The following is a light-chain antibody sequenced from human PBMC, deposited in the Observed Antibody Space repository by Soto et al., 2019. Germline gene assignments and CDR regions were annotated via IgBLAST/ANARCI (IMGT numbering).Light chain of an antibody. CDR1: QNLLYTSTDKNY. J-gene: IGKJ4*01. V-gene: IGKV4-1*01. Sequence: DIVMTQSPDSLALSLGERATINCKSSQNLLYTSTDKNYLAWYQFKPGRPPKLLIYWASSRQSGVPHRFSGSGSGTDFTLTINGLQAEDVAVYYCQQYFSTPFTFGGGTQLEIK. CDR3: QQYFSTPFT. CDR2: WAS.